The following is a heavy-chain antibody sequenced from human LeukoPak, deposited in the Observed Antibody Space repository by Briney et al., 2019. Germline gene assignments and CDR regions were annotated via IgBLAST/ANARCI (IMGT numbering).Heavy chain of an antibody. J-gene: IGHJ5*02. CDR3: ARAHLYGDYVENWFDP. Sequence: ASVKVSCKASGYTFTSYYMHWVRQAPGQGLEWMGWINTNTGNPTYAQGFTGRFVFSLDTSVSTAYLQISSLKAEDTAVYYCARAHLYGDYVENWFDPWGQGTLVTVSS. V-gene: IGHV7-4-1*02. CDR2: INTNTGNP. D-gene: IGHD4-17*01. CDR1: GYTFTSYY.